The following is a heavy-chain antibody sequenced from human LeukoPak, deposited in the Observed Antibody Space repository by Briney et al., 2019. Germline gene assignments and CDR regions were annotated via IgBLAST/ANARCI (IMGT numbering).Heavy chain of an antibody. J-gene: IGHJ4*02. CDR2: IYYSGST. CDR1: GGSVSSGSYY. CDR3: ASHSDGSGWYGEGLDY. V-gene: IGHV4-61*01. Sequence: SETLSLTCTVSGGSVSSGSYYWSWIRQPPGKGLEWIGYIYYSGSTNYNPSLKSRATISVDTSQNQFSLKLSSVTAADTDVYFCASHSDGSGWYGEGLDYWGQGTLVTVSS. D-gene: IGHD6-19*01.